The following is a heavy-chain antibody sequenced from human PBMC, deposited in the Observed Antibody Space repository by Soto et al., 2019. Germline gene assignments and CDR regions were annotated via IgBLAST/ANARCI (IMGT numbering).Heavy chain of an antibody. D-gene: IGHD3-10*01. CDR3: AGLRGYYYYIDV. J-gene: IGHJ6*03. Sequence: QVQLQQWGAGLLKPSETLSLTCAVDGASSGTYYWTWIRQPPGKGLEWIGEINDSGSANHNPSLKSRVIISVDTSKNQFSLRLNSVTAADTAVYYCAGLRGYYYYIDVWGKGTTVTVSS. CDR1: GASSGTYY. V-gene: IGHV4-34*01. CDR2: INDSGSA.